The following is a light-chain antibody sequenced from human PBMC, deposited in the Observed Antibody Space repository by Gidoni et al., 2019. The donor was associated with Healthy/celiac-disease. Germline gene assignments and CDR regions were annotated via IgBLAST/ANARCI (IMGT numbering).Light chain of an antibody. CDR3: QQSYSTPPT. J-gene: IGKJ1*01. CDR1: QSISSY. Sequence: IQLTQSPSSLSASVGDRVTITCRASQSISSYLNWYQQKPGKAPKLLNYAASSLQSGVPSRFSGSGSGTDFTLTSSSLQPEDFATYYCQQSYSTPPTFGQGTKVEIK. CDR2: AAS. V-gene: IGKV1-39*01.